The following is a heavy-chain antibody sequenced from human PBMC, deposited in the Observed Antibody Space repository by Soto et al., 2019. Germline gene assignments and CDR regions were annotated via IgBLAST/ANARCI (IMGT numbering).Heavy chain of an antibody. CDR2: TYFRSKWYN. J-gene: IGHJ5*02. CDR1: GDSVSSNTAS. CDR3: AKGDNLGPKTGYAFDP. Sequence: SQTLSLTCAISGDSVSSNTASWNWIRQSPSRGLEWLGRTYFRSKWYNDYAVSVKSRIIINPDTSNNQFSLQLNSVTPEDAAVYFCAKGDNLGPKTGYAFDPWGQGIMVTVSS. D-gene: IGHD5-12*01. V-gene: IGHV6-1*01.